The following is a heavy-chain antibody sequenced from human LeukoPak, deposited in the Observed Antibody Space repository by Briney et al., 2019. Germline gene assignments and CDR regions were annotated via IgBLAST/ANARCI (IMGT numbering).Heavy chain of an antibody. Sequence: RASETLSLTCTVSGGSISSYYWSWIRQPPGKGLEWIGYIYYSGSTNYNPSLKSRVTISVDTSKNQFSLKLSSVTAADTAVYYCARVARGDAFDIWGQGTMVTVSS. CDR1: GGSISSYY. J-gene: IGHJ3*02. CDR3: ARVARGDAFDI. V-gene: IGHV4-59*01. CDR2: IYYSGST.